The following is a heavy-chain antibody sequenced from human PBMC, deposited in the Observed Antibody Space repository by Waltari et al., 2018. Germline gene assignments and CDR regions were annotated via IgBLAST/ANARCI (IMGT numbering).Heavy chain of an antibody. V-gene: IGHV4-30-2*01. CDR1: GGSISSGGYS. CDR2: IYHSGST. D-gene: IGHD5-12*01. CDR3: ARLEMATIAGWNFYYYMDV. J-gene: IGHJ6*03. Sequence: QLQLQESGSGLVKPSQTLSLTCAVSGGSISSGGYSWSWIRPPPGKGPEWNGDIYHSGSTYYNPSLKSRVTISVDRSKNQFSLKLSSVTAADTAVYYCARLEMATIAGWNFYYYMDVWGKGTTVTISS.